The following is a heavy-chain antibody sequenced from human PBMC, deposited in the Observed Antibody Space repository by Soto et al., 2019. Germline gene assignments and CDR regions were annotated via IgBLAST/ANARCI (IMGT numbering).Heavy chain of an antibody. Sequence: PSETLSLTCTVSGGSISSYYWSWIRQPPGKGLEWIGYIYYSGSTNYNPSLKSRVTISVDTSKNQFSLKLSSVTAADTAVYYCAAVEYSSSSGYFDYWGQGTLVTVSS. CDR1: GGSISSYY. J-gene: IGHJ4*02. V-gene: IGHV4-59*01. D-gene: IGHD6-6*01. CDR2: IYYSGST. CDR3: AAVEYSSSSGYFDY.